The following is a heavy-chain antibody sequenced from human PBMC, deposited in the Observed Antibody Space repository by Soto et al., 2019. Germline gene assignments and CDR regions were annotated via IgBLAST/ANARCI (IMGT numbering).Heavy chain of an antibody. CDR1: GGSISSGDYS. J-gene: IGHJ4*02. D-gene: IGHD3-22*01. CDR2: IYYSGST. CDR3: ARGGPYYDSS. V-gene: IGHV4-30-4*01. Sequence: PSETLSLTFTVSGGSISSGDYSWSWIRQPPGKGLEWIGYIYYSGSTYYNPSLKSRVTISVDTSKNQFSLKLSSVTAADTAVYYCARGGPYYDSSWGQGTLVTVSS.